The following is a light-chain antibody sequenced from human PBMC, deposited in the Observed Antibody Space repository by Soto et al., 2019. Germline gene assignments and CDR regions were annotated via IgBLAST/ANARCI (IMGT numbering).Light chain of an antibody. CDR3: MQALQTAWT. V-gene: IGKV2-28*01. CDR1: QSLLHSNGYNY. CDR2: LGS. J-gene: IGKJ1*01. Sequence: DIVMTQSPLSLPVTRGEPASISCRSSQSLLHSNGYNYLDWYLQKPGQSPQLLISLGSNRASGVPDRFSGSGSGTDFTLKISRVESEDVGVYYCMQALQTAWTFGQGTRVDIK.